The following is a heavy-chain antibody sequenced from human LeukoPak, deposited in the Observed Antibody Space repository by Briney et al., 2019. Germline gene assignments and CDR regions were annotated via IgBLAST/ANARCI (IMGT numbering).Heavy chain of an antibody. CDR3: ARGWLAETTVVTPYNY. D-gene: IGHD4-23*01. Sequence: SVKVSCKASGGTFITYATSWVRQAPGQGLEWMGGIIPMFGKANYAQKFQGRVTITADESTSTAYMELSSLRSDDTAVYYCARGWLAETTVVTPYNYWGQGTLVTVSS. CDR1: GGTFITYA. CDR2: IIPMFGKA. J-gene: IGHJ4*02. V-gene: IGHV1-69*13.